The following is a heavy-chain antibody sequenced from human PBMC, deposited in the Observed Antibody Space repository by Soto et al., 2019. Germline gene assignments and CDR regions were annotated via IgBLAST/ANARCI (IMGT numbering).Heavy chain of an antibody. J-gene: IGHJ4*02. CDR1: GFTFNNFW. V-gene: IGHV3-74*01. Sequence: EVQLVESGGGLVQPGGSLRLSCAASGFTFNNFWMYWVRQTPEKGPVWVSGINSDGTTTIYADSVKGRFTISRDNAKNTLYLQMNSLTVEDTAIYYCVRDIRWGQGTLVTVSS. CDR2: INSDGTTT. CDR3: VRDIR.